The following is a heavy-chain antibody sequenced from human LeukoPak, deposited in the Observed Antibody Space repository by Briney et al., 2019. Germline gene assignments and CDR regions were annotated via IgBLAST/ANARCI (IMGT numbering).Heavy chain of an antibody. D-gene: IGHD2-2*01. Sequence: GGSLRLSCVASEFIFSNYWMSWVRQGPGEGPEWVANIIQGGSEKYYVDSVRGRFTISRDNAKKSLDLQMNSLRVEDTATYYCARLAVPPGNRGWYYEHWGQGTLVTVSS. CDR2: IIQGGSEK. J-gene: IGHJ4*02. CDR3: ARLAVPPGNRGWYYEH. V-gene: IGHV3-7*03. CDR1: EFIFSNYW.